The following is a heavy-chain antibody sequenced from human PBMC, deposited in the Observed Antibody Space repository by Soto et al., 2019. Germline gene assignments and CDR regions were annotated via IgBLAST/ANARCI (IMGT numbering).Heavy chain of an antibody. CDR3: ARGLILWFGELSRRGGYYYDMDV. D-gene: IGHD3-10*01. J-gene: IGHJ6*03. V-gene: IGHV4-34*01. Sequence: QVQLQQWGAGLLKPSEPMSLTCAVYGGSFSGYQWRWIGQTPGKGFEWIGEINDSGNINYNPSLKIRVTIVLGTPKKHISLKLSSVTAADTAVYYCARGLILWFGELSRRGGYYYDMDVWGKGTTVIAAS. CDR1: GGSFSGYQ. CDR2: INDSGNI.